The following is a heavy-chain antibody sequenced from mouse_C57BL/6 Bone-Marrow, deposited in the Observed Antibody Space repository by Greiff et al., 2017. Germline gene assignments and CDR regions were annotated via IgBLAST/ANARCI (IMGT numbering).Heavy chain of an antibody. D-gene: IGHD2-3*01. CDR1: GFTFSSYG. CDR2: ISSGGSYT. CDR3: ARAGGYYEDY. Sequence: EVQGVESGGDLVKPGGSLKLSCAASGFTFSSYGMSWVRQTPDKRLEWVATISSGGSYTYYPDSVKGRFTISRDNAKNTLYLQMSSLKSEDTAMYYCARAGGYYEDYWGQGTTLTVSS. V-gene: IGHV5-6*01. J-gene: IGHJ2*01.